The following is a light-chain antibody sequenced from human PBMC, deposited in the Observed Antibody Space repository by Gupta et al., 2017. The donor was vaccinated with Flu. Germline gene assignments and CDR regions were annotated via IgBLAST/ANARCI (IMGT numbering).Light chain of an antibody. Sequence: GKTARIASLGGGWQKVFIDGDQQKQGKAHEIVIYKGTKRPSGVPERFSGSNSGETASLTICGVQAEDEADYYCELEESSENVIFGGGTKVTVL. V-gene: IGLV3-25*03. J-gene: IGLJ2*01. CDR2: KGT. CDR3: ELEESSENVI. CDR1: GWQKVF.